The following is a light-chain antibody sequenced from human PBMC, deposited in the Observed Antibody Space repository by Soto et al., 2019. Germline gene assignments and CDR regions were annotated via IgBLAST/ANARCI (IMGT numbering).Light chain of an antibody. CDR1: QSVRYY. CDR2: DAS. Sequence: EIVLTQSPATLSLSPGERATLSCRASQSVRYYLAWYQQKPGQAPRLLIYDASNRATGIPARFSGSGSGTDFTPTISSLEPEDSAIYYCQQRNNWPPWTFGQGTKVEIK. J-gene: IGKJ1*01. V-gene: IGKV3-11*01. CDR3: QQRNNWPPWT.